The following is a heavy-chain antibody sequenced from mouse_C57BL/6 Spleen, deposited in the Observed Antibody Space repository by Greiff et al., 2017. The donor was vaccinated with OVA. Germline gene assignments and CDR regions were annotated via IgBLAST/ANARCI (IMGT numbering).Heavy chain of an antibody. CDR1: GYTFTSSW. CDR2: LDPSDSYT. Sequence: VQLQQPGAELVMPGASVKLSCKASGYTFTSSWMHWVKQRPGQGLEWIGELDPSDSYTNYNQKFKGKSTLTVDKSSSTAYMQLSSLTSEDSAVYYCARQGSSGYVAWFAYWGQGTLVTVSA. CDR3: ARQGSSGYVAWFAY. J-gene: IGHJ3*01. D-gene: IGHD3-2*02. V-gene: IGHV1-69*01.